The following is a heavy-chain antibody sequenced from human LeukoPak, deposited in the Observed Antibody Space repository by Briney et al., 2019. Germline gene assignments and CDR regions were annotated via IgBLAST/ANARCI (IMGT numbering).Heavy chain of an antibody. CDR2: IYYSGST. V-gene: IGHV4-59*01. CDR3: AAGVVPAAMANYYYYMDV. J-gene: IGHJ6*03. D-gene: IGHD2-2*01. Sequence: PSETLSLTCTVSGGSISTYYWSWIRQPAGKGLEWIGYIYYSGSTNYNPSLKSRVTISVDTSKNQFSLKLSSVTAADTAVYYCAAGVVPAAMANYYYYMDVWGKGTTVTISS. CDR1: GGSISTYY.